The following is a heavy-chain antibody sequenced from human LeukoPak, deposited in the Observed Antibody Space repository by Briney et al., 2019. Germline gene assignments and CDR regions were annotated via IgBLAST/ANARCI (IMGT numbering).Heavy chain of an antibody. CDR3: AKVSVVVVIKALDY. J-gene: IGHJ4*02. V-gene: IGHV3-23*01. CDR1: GFIFSTYA. D-gene: IGHD3-22*01. Sequence: GGSLRLSCAASGFIFSTYAMSWVRQAPGKGLELVSVISGSDGSTYYADSVKGRFTISRDNSKNTLYLQMNSLRAEDTAVYYCAKVSVVVVIKALDYWGQGTLVTVSS. CDR2: ISGSDGST.